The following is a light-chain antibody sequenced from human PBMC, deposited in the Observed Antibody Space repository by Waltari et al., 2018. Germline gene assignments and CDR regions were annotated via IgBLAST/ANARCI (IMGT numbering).Light chain of an antibody. J-gene: IGKJ4*01. CDR2: ASS. CDR1: QAISSY. Sequence: AIRITQSPSSLSASTGDRVTITCRPSQAISSYLAWYQQKPGKATKLLIYASSTLQSGVPSRFSGSGSGTNFTLTIGCLQSEDFATYFCRQYYGDPLTFGGGTKVEI. CDR3: RQYYGDPLT. V-gene: IGKV1-8*01.